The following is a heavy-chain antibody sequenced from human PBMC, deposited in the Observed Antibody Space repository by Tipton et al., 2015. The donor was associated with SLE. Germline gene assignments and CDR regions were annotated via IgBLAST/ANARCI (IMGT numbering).Heavy chain of an antibody. Sequence: SLRLSCAASGFTFSSYAMSWVRQAPGKGLEWVSGISGSGGSTSCADSVKGRFTISRDNSHNTLYLQMNSLRAEDTAVYYCAKRESSDLTDFWGQGTLVTVSS. CDR1: GFTFSSYA. J-gene: IGHJ4*02. CDR3: AKRESSDLTDF. D-gene: IGHD2-21*01. V-gene: IGHV3-23*01. CDR2: ISGSGGST.